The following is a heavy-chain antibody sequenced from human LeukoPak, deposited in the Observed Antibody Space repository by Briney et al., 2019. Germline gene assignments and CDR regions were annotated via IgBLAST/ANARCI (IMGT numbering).Heavy chain of an antibody. CDR1: GFTFSSYW. CDR3: ARRGYYFDY. CDR2: ISSSSSTI. J-gene: IGHJ4*02. V-gene: IGHV3-48*01. D-gene: IGHD3-10*01. Sequence: GGSLRLSCAASGFTFSSYWMHWVRQAPGKGLEWVPYISSSSSTIYYADSVKGRFTISRDNARNSLYLQMNSLRAEDTAVYYCARRGYYFDYWGQGTLVTVSS.